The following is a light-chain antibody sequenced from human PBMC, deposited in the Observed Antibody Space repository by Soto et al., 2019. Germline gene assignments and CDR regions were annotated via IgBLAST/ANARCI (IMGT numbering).Light chain of an antibody. CDR2: YDD. J-gene: IGLJ1*01. CDR1: SSNIEDNA. Sequence: QPVLTQPSSVSGAPRQRVTISCSGSSSNIEDNAVNWYQQLPGKTPKLLIYYDDVLPSGVSDRFSGSKSGTSASLVISGLQSEDEADYYCASWDDSLGVYVFGTGTKVTVL. CDR3: ASWDDSLGVYV. V-gene: IGLV1-36*01.